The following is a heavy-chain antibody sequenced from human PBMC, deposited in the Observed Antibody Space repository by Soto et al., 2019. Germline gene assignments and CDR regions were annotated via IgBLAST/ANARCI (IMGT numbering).Heavy chain of an antibody. CDR3: TTSDTAIGYYYYYGMDV. J-gene: IGHJ6*02. Sequence: GGSLRLSCAASGFTFSNAWMSWVRQAPGKGLEWVGRIKSKTDGGTTDYAAPVKGRFTISRDDSKNTLYLQMNSLKTEDTAVYYCTTSDTAIGYYYYYGMDVWGQGTTVTV. V-gene: IGHV3-15*01. CDR2: IKSKTDGGTT. CDR1: GFTFSNAW. D-gene: IGHD5-18*01.